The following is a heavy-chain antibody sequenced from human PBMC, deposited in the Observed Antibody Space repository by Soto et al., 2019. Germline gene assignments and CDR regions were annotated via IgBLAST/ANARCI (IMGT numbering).Heavy chain of an antibody. D-gene: IGHD2-8*01. V-gene: IGHV1-46*01. CDR1: GYTFTSYY. J-gene: IGHJ4*02. CDR3: ARPPYPGCINAVCYPRDY. CDR2: INPSGGST. Sequence: QVQLVQSGAEVKKPGASVKISCKASGYTFTSYYMHWVRQAPGQGLEWMGIINPSGGSTNYAQKLQGRVAMTMDTSTSTVSMELNSLRSEDTAVYYCARPPYPGCINAVCYPRDYWGQGTLVTVSS.